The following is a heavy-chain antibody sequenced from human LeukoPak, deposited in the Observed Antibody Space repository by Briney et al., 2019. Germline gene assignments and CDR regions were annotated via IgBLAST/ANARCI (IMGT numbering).Heavy chain of an antibody. Sequence: GRSLRLSCAASGFTFSSYGMHWVRQAPGKGLEGVAVISYDGSNKYYADSVKGRFTISRDNSKNTLYLQMNSLRAEDTAVYYCAKAPRDGYDWRFDYWGQGTLVTVSS. CDR1: GFTFSSYG. CDR3: AKAPRDGYDWRFDY. CDR2: ISYDGSNK. J-gene: IGHJ4*02. D-gene: IGHD5-24*01. V-gene: IGHV3-30*18.